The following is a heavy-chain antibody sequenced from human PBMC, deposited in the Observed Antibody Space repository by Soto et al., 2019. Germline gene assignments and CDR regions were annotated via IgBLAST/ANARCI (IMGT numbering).Heavy chain of an antibody. V-gene: IGHV4-30-4*08. D-gene: IGHD3-22*01. CDR1: GGSISSGGYY. J-gene: IGHJ4*02. Sequence: SETLSLTCTVSGGSISSGGYYWIWIRQHPGKGLEWIGYIYYSGSTYYNPSLKSRVTISVDTSKNQFSLKLSSVTAADTAVYYCARGVAYYYDSSGYYLDYWGQGTLVTVSS. CDR3: ARGVAYYYDSSGYYLDY. CDR2: IYYSGST.